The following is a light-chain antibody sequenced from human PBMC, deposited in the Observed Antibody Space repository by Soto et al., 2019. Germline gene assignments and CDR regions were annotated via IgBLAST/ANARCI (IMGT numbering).Light chain of an antibody. Sequence: EIVLTQSPGTLSLSPGERATLFCRASQTVRNNYLAWYQQRPGQAPRLLIYGASSRATGIPDRFSGSGSGTEFTLTISRLEPEDFTVYYCHHYETFGQGTKVDI. CDR2: GAS. J-gene: IGKJ1*01. CDR3: HHYET. V-gene: IGKV3-20*01. CDR1: QTVRNNY.